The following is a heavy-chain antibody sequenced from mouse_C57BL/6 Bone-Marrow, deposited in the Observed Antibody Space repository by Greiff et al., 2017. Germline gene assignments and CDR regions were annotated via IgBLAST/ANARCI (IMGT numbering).Heavy chain of an antibody. CDR3: ASQAAQAPYYYAMDY. D-gene: IGHD3-2*02. J-gene: IGHJ4*01. Sequence: QVQLQQSDAELVKPGASVKISCKVSGYTFTDHTIHWMKQRPEQGLEWIGYIYPRDGSTKYNEKFKGKATLTADKSSSTAYMQLNSLTSEDSAVYFCASQAAQAPYYYAMDYWGQGTSVTVSS. CDR1: GYTFTDHT. CDR2: IYPRDGST. V-gene: IGHV1-78*01.